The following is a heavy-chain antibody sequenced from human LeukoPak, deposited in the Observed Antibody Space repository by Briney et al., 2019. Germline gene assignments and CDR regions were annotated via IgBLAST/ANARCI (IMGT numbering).Heavy chain of an antibody. CDR1: GFTFSNYA. Sequence: PGGSLRLSRAASGFTFSNYAMHWVRQAPGKGLEWVTFIRYDGSNKYYAESVKGRFTISRDNSKNTLYLQMNSLRAGDTAVYYCAKAIHSSSSGVVDYWGQGTLVTVSS. D-gene: IGHD6-6*01. CDR3: AKAIHSSSSGVVDY. CDR2: IRYDGSNK. V-gene: IGHV3-30*02. J-gene: IGHJ4*02.